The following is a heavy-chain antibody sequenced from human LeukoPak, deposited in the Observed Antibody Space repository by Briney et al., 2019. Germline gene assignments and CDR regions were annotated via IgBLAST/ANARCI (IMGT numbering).Heavy chain of an antibody. CDR1: GFTFSSYG. D-gene: IGHD6-19*01. V-gene: IGHV3-30*18. Sequence: AESLTLSCAASGFTFSSYGMHWIRQAPGKGLEWVAVILYDGSNKYYADSVKGRFTISRDKSKNTLYLQMNSLRPEDTAVYYCAKGVAVAGTYFQHWGQGTLVTVSS. CDR3: AKGVAVAGTYFQH. J-gene: IGHJ1*01. CDR2: ILYDGSNK.